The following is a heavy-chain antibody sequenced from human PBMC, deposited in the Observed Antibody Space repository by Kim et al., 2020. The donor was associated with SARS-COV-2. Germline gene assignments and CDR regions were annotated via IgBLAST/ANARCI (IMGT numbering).Heavy chain of an antibody. CDR1: GFTFDDYA. V-gene: IGHV3-9*03. J-gene: IGHJ4*02. CDR3: AKDNGLYSSGSYPLDY. CDR2: ITWNSGSI. D-gene: IGHD3-10*01. Sequence: GGSLRLSCAASGFTFDDYAMHWVRQAPGKGLEWVSGITWNSGSIGYADSVKGRFTISRDNAKNSLYLQMNSLRVEDMALYYCAKDNGLYSSGSYPLDYWGQGTLVTVSS.